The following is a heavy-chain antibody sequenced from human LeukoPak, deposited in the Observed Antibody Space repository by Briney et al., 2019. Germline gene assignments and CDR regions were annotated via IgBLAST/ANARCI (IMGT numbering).Heavy chain of an antibody. CDR1: GFTFSNAW. CDR2: VKSKSDGGAT. D-gene: IGHD6-13*01. J-gene: IGHJ5*01. CDR3: SIAYSSSWFAY. V-gene: IGHV3-15*01. Sequence: GGSLRLSCAASGFTFSNAWVTWVRQAPGKGLEWVGRVKSKSDGGATDYAAPVKGRFTISRDDSKHTLFLQMNSLQTEDTAVYYCSIAYSSSWFAYWGQGTLVTVSS.